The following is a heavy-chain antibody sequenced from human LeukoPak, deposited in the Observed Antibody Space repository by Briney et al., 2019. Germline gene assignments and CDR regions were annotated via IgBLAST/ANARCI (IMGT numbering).Heavy chain of an antibody. Sequence: SETLSLTCIVSGGSISSGSYYWSWIRQPAGKGLEWIGRIYISGSTNYKPSLKSRVTISVDTSKSQFSLKLSSVTAADTAVYYCARGHYYDSSGYYFDYWGQGTLVTVSS. V-gene: IGHV4-61*02. CDR1: GGSISSGSYY. CDR3: ARGHYYDSSGYYFDY. CDR2: IYISGST. J-gene: IGHJ4*02. D-gene: IGHD3-22*01.